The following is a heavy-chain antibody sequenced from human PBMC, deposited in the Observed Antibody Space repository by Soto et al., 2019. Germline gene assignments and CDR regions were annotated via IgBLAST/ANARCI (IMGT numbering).Heavy chain of an antibody. Sequence: HEHLVQSGAEVKRPGASLKVSCKASGYSFTGYYIHWVRQAPGQGLEWMGWINPDSGATNYAQNLYGSVTLSSDTSISTASMDLTSLTSDDTAVYYCARGDYGTGGYPFPYFDYWGQGTLVIVSS. CDR3: ARGDYGTGGYPFPYFDY. CDR2: INPDSGAT. CDR1: GYSFTGYY. D-gene: IGHD2-8*02. J-gene: IGHJ4*02. V-gene: IGHV1-2*02.